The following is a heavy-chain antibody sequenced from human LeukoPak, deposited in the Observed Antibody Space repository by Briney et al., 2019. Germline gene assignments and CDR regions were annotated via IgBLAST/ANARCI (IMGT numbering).Heavy chain of an antibody. CDR2: IYYSGST. D-gene: IGHD3-10*01. CDR3: ARHTSREYYFDY. J-gene: IGHJ4*02. Sequence: SETLSLTCTVSGGSISSSSYYWGWIRQPPGKGLEWIGSIYYSGSTYYNPSLKRRVTISVDTSKNQFSLKLSSVTAADTAVYYCARHTSREYYFDYWGQGTLVTVSS. V-gene: IGHV4-39*01. CDR1: GGSISSSSYY.